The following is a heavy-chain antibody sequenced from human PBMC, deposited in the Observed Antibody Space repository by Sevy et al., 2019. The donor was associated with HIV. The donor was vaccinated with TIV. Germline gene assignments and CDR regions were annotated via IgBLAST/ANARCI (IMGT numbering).Heavy chain of an antibody. Sequence: GGSLRLSCAASGFSFSSNGMHWVRQAPGKGLEWVAVIGYDGSNKYYADSVKGRFSISRDNSRNTLFLQMDSLRAEDTAVYYCARDPRMYGDYLLAYFDYWGQGTLVTVSS. CDR1: GFSFSSNG. CDR2: IGYDGSNK. V-gene: IGHV3-33*01. D-gene: IGHD2-8*01. J-gene: IGHJ4*02. CDR3: ARDPRMYGDYLLAYFDY.